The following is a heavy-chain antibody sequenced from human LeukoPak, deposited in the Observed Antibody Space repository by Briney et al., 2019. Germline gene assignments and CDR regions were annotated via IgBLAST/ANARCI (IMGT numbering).Heavy chain of an antibody. CDR3: ARGAWIQLWFPNYYMDA. Sequence: SETLSLTCAVYGGSFSGYYWSWIRQPPGKGLEWIGEINHSGSTNYNPSLKSRVTISVDTSKNQFSLKLSSVTAADTAVYYCARGAWIQLWFPNYYMDAWGKGTTVTVSS. J-gene: IGHJ6*03. V-gene: IGHV4-34*01. D-gene: IGHD5-18*01. CDR2: INHSGST. CDR1: GGSFSGYY.